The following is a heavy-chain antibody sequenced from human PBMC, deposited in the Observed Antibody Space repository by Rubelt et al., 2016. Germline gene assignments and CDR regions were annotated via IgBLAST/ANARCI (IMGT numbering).Heavy chain of an antibody. Sequence: EVQLVESGGGVVQPGGSLRLSCAASGFTFDDYAMHWVRQAPGKGLEWVSLISGDGGSTYYADSVKGRFTISRDNSKNTLYLQMNSMSVVDTAVFDCATLPSGEGPSDYGGQGTLVTVSS. D-gene: IGHD2-2*01. CDR2: ISGDGGST. CDR1: GFTFDDYA. V-gene: IGHV3-43*02. CDR3: ATLPSGEGPSDY. J-gene: IGHJ4*02.